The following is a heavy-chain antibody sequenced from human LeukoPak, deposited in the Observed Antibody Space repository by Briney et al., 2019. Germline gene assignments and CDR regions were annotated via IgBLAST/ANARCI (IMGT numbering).Heavy chain of an antibody. CDR3: ARTEGDFWSGYVWYYGMDV. Sequence: PSETLSLTCTVSGGSISSSSYYWGWIRQPPGKGLEWIGSIYYSGSTYYNPSLKSRVTISVDTSKNQFSLKLGSVTAADTAVYYCARTEGDFWSGYVWYYGMDVWGQGTTVTVSS. CDR2: IYYSGST. J-gene: IGHJ6*02. V-gene: IGHV4-39*01. CDR1: GGSISSSSYY. D-gene: IGHD3-3*01.